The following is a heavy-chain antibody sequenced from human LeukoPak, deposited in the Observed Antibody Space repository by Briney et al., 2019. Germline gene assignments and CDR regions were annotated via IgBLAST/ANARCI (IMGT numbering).Heavy chain of an antibody. CDR3: ARGISTSGWLDY. D-gene: IGHD6-19*01. V-gene: IGHV3-53*01. CDR2: FCSGCSGGST. Sequence: GGSLRLSCAASGFTVSSNYMSWVRQAPGKGLEWVSVFCSGCSGGSTYYADSVKGRFTISRDDSKNTLYLLMNSLRGDDTAVYYCARGISTSGWLDYWGQGTLVTVSS. CDR1: GFTVSSNY. J-gene: IGHJ4*02.